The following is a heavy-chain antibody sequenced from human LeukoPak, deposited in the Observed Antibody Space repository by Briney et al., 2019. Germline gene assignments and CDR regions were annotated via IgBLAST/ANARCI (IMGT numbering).Heavy chain of an antibody. D-gene: IGHD3-22*01. Sequence: SETLSLTCAVYGGSFSGYYWSRIRQPPGKGLEWIGEINHSGSTNYNPSLKSRVTISVDTSKNQFSLKLSSVTAADTAVYYCARASYYYDSSGYYHDGYFDYWGQGTLVTVSS. CDR2: INHSGST. CDR3: ARASYYYDSSGYYHDGYFDY. V-gene: IGHV4-34*01. CDR1: GGSFSGYY. J-gene: IGHJ4*02.